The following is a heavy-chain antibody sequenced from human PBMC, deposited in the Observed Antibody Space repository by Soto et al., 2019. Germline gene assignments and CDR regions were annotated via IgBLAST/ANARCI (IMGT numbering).Heavy chain of an antibody. J-gene: IGHJ6*02. CDR1: VDTLHSYA. CDR2: IRPMFGST. CDR3: ARDQDPGLGDYYYGMDV. D-gene: IGHD3-9*01. Sequence: SVKVSSKDSVDTLHSYAISCVRQAPGQRLEWMGGIRPMFGSTNYAQKFQGRVTITADESTNTAYMGLSSLRSEDTAVYFCARDQDPGLGDYYYGMDVWGQGTTVTVSS. V-gene: IGHV1-69*13.